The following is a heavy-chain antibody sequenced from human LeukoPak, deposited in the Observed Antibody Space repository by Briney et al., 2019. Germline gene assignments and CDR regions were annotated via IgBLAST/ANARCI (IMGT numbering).Heavy chain of an antibody. D-gene: IGHD6-13*01. CDR3: ARAKGTAAAAGY. J-gene: IGHJ4*02. CDR1: GFTFSSYA. CDR2: ISYDGSNK. Sequence: GGSLRLSCAASGFTFSSYAMHSVRQAPGKGLEWVAVISYDGSNKYYADSVKGRFTISRDNSKKTLYLQMNSLRAEDTAVYYCARAKGTAAAAGYWGQGTLVTVSS. V-gene: IGHV3-30*04.